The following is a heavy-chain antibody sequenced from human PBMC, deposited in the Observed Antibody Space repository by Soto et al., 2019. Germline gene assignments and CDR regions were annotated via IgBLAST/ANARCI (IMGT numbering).Heavy chain of an antibody. J-gene: IGHJ4*02. V-gene: IGHV3-23*01. CDR2: VSGSGSFT. CDR3: AKGSQYYYDSSGYFDY. D-gene: IGHD3-22*01. CDR1: GFTFRSYA. Sequence: EVQLLESGGGLVQPGGSLRLSCAASGFTFRSYAMSWVRQAPGKGLEWVSVVSGSGSFTSYADSVKGRFTISRDNSKNTLHLQMNSLRAEDTAVYYCAKGSQYYYDSSGYFDYLGLGTLVTVSS.